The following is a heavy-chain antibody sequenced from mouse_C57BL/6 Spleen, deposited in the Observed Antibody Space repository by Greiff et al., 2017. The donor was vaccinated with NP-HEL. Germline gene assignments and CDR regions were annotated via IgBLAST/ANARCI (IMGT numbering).Heavy chain of an antibody. V-gene: IGHV1-69*01. Sequence: VQLQQPGAELVMPGASVKLSCKASGYTFTSYWMHWVKQRPGQGLEWIGEIDPSDSYTNYNQKFKGKSTLTVDKSSSTAYMQLSSLTSEDSAVYYCARWGTGAMDYWGQGTSVTVSS. CDR1: GYTFTSYW. D-gene: IGHD3-3*01. CDR3: ARWGTGAMDY. CDR2: IDPSDSYT. J-gene: IGHJ4*01.